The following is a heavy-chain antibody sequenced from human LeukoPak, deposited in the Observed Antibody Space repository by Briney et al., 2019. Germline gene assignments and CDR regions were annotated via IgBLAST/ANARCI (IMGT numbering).Heavy chain of an antibody. V-gene: IGHV3-30-3*01. J-gene: IGHJ4*02. CDR1: GFTFSSYA. Sequence: PGGSLRLSCAASGFTFSSYAMHWVRQAPGKGLEWVAVISYDGSNKYYADSVKGRFTISRDNSKNTLYLQMSSLRAEDTAVYYCARGGIRGYSYKIDYWGQGTLVTVSS. D-gene: IGHD5-18*01. CDR2: ISYDGSNK. CDR3: ARGGIRGYSYKIDY.